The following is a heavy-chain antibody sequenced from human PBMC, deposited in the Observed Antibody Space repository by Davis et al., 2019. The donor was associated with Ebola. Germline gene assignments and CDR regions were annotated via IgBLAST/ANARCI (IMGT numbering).Heavy chain of an antibody. CDR2: ISGSGGST. CDR3: ARCRYDFWSGYPYYFDY. J-gene: IGHJ4*02. CDR1: GFTFSSYA. D-gene: IGHD3-3*01. Sequence: GGSLRLSCAASGFTFSSYAMSWVRQAPGKGLEWVSAISGSGGSTYYADSVKGRFTISRDNSKNSLYLQMNSLRAEDTAVYYCARCRYDFWSGYPYYFDYWGQGTLVTVSS. V-gene: IGHV3-23*01.